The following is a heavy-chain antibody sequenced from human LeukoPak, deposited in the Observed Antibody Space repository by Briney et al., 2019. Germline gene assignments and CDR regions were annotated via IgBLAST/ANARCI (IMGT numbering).Heavy chain of an antibody. V-gene: IGHV4-4*07. CDR3: ARDGHYYDSSAPTFGNWFDP. Sequence: PSETLSLTCAVYGGSFSGYYWSWIRQPPGKGLEWIGRIYTSGSTNYNPSLKSRVTVSVDTSKKQFSLKLSSVTAADTAVYYCARDGHYYDSSAPTFGNWFDPWGQGTLVTVSS. J-gene: IGHJ5*02. D-gene: IGHD3-22*01. CDR2: IYTSGST. CDR1: GGSFSGYY.